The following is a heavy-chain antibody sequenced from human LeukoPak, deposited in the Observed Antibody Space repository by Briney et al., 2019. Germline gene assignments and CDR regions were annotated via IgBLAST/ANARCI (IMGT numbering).Heavy chain of an antibody. CDR2: ISYDGSNK. CDR3: ARDRYSGYDWGGQYYYYGMDV. Sequence: GGSLRLSCAASGLTFSSYAMHWVRQAPGKGLEWVAVISYDGSNKYYADSVKGRFTISRDNSNNTLYLQMNSLRAEDTAVYYCARDRYSGYDWGGQYYYYGMDVWGQGTTVTVSS. V-gene: IGHV3-30*04. CDR1: GLTFSSYA. D-gene: IGHD5-12*01. J-gene: IGHJ6*02.